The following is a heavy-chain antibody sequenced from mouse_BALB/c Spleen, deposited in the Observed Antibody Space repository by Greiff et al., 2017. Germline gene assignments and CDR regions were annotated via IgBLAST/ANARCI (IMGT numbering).Heavy chain of an antibody. J-gene: IGHJ2*01. V-gene: IGHV1-69*02. D-gene: IGHD1-1*01. CDR2: IDPSDSYT. Sequence: QVHVKQPGAELVKPGASVKLSCKASGYTFTSYWMHWVKQRPGQGLEWIGEIDPSDSYTNYNQKFKGKATLTVDKSSSTAYMQLSSLTSEDSAVYYCARMDYGSSYFDYWGQGTTLTVSS. CDR3: ARMDYGSSYFDY. CDR1: GYTFTSYW.